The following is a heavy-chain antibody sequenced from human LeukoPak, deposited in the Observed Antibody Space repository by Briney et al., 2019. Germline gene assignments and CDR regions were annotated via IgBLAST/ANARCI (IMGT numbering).Heavy chain of an antibody. J-gene: IGHJ3*02. CDR3: ARDWKDPAAFDI. CDR1: GYTFTNYW. Sequence: GESLKISCKGSGYTFTNYWIGWVRQMPGKGLEWMGIIYPGDSDTRYSPSFQGQVTISADKSINTAYLQWTNLKASDTAMYYCARDWKDPAAFDIWGQGTMVTVSS. D-gene: IGHD1-1*01. V-gene: IGHV5-51*01. CDR2: IYPGDSDT.